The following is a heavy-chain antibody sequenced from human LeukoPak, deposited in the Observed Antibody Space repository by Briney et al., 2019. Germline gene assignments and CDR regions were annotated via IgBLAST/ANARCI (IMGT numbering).Heavy chain of an antibody. CDR3: ATELRILSWGVDAFDI. CDR1: GFNFNSYA. V-gene: IGHV3-30*04. CDR2: ISYDGSNK. Sequence: GRSLRLYCAASGFNFNSYAVHWVRQAPGKGLEWVAFISYDGSNKYYADSVKGRFTISRDTSKTTLYLQMNSLRTEDTALYYCATELRILSWGVDAFDIWGQGTMVTVSS. J-gene: IGHJ3*02. D-gene: IGHD3-16*01.